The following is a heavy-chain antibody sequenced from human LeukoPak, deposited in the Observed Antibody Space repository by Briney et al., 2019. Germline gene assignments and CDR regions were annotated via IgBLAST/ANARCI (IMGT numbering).Heavy chain of an antibody. V-gene: IGHV3-30-3*01. CDR3: ARERGGYGHAFDI. CDR2: MSHDGNNK. Sequence: GGSLRLSCAASGFSFSSYTLHWVRQAPGKGLVWVAVMSHDGNNKYYADSVRGRFTISRDNSRTTLYLQMDSLRAEDTAVYYCARERGGYGHAFDIWGQGTMVTVSS. CDR1: GFSFSSYT. D-gene: IGHD3-16*01. J-gene: IGHJ3*02.